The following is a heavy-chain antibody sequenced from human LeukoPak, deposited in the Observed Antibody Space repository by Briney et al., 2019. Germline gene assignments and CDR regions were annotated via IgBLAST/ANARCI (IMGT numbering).Heavy chain of an antibody. CDR1: GFTFSDYY. J-gene: IGHJ4*02. V-gene: IGHV3-11*04. CDR3: ARDPLIWFGELAHRPLDY. CDR2: ISSSGSTI. Sequence: GGSLRLSCAASGFTFSDYYMSWIRQAPGKGLEWVSYISSSGSTIYYADSVKGRFTISRDNAKNSLYLQMNSLRAEDTAVYYCARDPLIWFGELAHRPLDYWGQGTLVTVSS. D-gene: IGHD3-10*01.